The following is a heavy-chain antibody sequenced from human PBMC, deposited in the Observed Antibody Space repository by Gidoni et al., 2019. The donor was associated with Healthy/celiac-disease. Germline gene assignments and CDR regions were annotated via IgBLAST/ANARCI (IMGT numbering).Heavy chain of an antibody. J-gene: IGHJ6*02. V-gene: IGHV1-2*02. D-gene: IGHD1-26*01. Sequence: QVQLVQSGAEVKKPGASVKVSCKASGYTFTGYYMHWVRQAPGQGLEWMGWINPNSGCTNYAQKFQGRVTMTRDTSVSTAYMGLSRLRSDDTAVYYCASRRSAVGEGMDVWGQGTTVTVSS. CDR1: GYTFTGYY. CDR2: INPNSGCT. CDR3: ASRRSAVGEGMDV.